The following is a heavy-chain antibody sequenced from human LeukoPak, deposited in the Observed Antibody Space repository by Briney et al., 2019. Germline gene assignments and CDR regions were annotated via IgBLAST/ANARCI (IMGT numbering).Heavy chain of an antibody. D-gene: IGHD5-18*01. CDR1: GGSISSSSYY. Sequence: SETLSLTCTVSGGSISSSSYYWGWIRQPPGKGLEWIGSFYYSGSTYYNPSLKSRVTILVDTSKNQFSLKLSSVTAADTAVYYCARAQGIQLWSFDYWGQGTLVTVSS. CDR2: FYYSGST. J-gene: IGHJ4*02. V-gene: IGHV4-39*07. CDR3: ARAQGIQLWSFDY.